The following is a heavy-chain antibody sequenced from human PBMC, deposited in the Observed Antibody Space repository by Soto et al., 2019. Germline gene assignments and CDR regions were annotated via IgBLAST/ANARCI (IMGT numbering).Heavy chain of an antibody. D-gene: IGHD3-22*01. V-gene: IGHV3-30-3*01. CDR3: ARMDGSGYYGSYFDY. CDR1: GFTFSSYA. J-gene: IGHJ4*02. CDR2: ISYDGSNK. Sequence: QVQLVESGGGVVQPGRSLRLSCAASGFTFSSYAMHWVRQAPGKGLEWVAIISYDGSNKYYADSVKGRFTISRDNSKSTLFLEMNSLRAEDTAVYYCARMDGSGYYGSYFDYWGQGPLVTVSS.